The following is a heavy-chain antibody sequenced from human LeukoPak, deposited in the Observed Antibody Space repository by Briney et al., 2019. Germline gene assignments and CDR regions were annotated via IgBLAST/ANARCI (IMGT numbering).Heavy chain of an antibody. CDR1: GNSISSGDNY. J-gene: IGHJ4*02. CDR3: ARASYSYDINGWVPFDY. CDR2: IYTSGST. V-gene: IGHV4-61*02. Sequence: PSQTLTLICTVSGNSISSGDNYWSWIRQPAGKGLEWIGRIYTSGSTNYNPSLKSRVTISGDTSKNQFSLRLSSVPAADTAVYYCARASYSYDINGWVPFDYWGQGTLVTVSS. D-gene: IGHD3-22*01.